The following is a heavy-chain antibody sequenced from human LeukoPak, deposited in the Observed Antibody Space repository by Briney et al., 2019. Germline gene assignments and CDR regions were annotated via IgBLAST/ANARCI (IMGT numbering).Heavy chain of an antibody. CDR1: GFTFSSYG. Sequence: GGSLRLSCAASGFTFSSYGMHWARQAPGKGLEWVAAIWHDGSKQLYRDAVKGRFTISRDDSKNTVFLQMNSLRAEDTAVYFCARDLSYGSGEFWGQGTLVTVSS. J-gene: IGHJ4*02. D-gene: IGHD3-10*01. V-gene: IGHV3-33*01. CDR2: IWHDGSKQ. CDR3: ARDLSYGSGEF.